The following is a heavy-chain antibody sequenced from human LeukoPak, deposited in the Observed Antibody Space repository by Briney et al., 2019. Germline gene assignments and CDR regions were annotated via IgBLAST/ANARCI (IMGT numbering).Heavy chain of an antibody. CDR1: GFTFSNYA. Sequence: GGSLRLSCAASGFTFSNYAMNWVRQAPGKGLEWVSSISGDSTDIYYADSVRGRFTIYRDNAKNSLYLQINSLRAEDTAVYYCARSSGWYHRGPDYYYYYMDVWGKGTTVTVS. CDR3: ARSSGWYHRGPDYYYYYMDV. CDR2: ISGDSTDI. J-gene: IGHJ6*03. D-gene: IGHD6-19*01. V-gene: IGHV3-21*01.